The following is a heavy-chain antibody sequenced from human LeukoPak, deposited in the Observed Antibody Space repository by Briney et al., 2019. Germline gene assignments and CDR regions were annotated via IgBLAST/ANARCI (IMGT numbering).Heavy chain of an antibody. D-gene: IGHD2-2*01. CDR1: GFTFSSYG. J-gene: IGHJ4*02. CDR2: IRYDGSNK. CDR3: AKGGVVPAAMPWYFDY. Sequence: GGSLRLSCAASGFTFSSYGMHWVRQAPAKGLEGVAFIRYDGSNKYYADSVKGRFTISRDNSKNTLYLQMNSLRAEDTAVYYCAKGGVVPAAMPWYFDYWGQGTLVTVSS. V-gene: IGHV3-30*02.